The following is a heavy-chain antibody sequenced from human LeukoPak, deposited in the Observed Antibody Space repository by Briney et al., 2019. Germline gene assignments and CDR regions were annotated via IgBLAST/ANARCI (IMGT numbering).Heavy chain of an antibody. CDR2: IYYSGST. CDR1: GGSISSGGYY. Sequence: PSQTLSLTCTVSGGSISSGGYYWSWIRQHPGKGLEWIGYIYYSGSTYYNPSLKSRVTISVDTSKNQFSLKPSSVTAADTAVYYCACYCSSTSCHDYWGQGTLVTVSS. J-gene: IGHJ4*02. V-gene: IGHV4-31*03. CDR3: ACYCSSTSCHDY. D-gene: IGHD2-2*01.